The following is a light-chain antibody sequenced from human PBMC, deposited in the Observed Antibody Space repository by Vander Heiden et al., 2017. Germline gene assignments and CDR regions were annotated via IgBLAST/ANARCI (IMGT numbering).Light chain of an antibody. V-gene: IGLV8-61*01. CDR1: SGSVSHCSY. Sequence: QTVVTQEPSFSVSPGGTVSLTCGLRSGSVSHCSYPSWYQQTPGQAPRTLIYSTNTRSSGVPDRFSGSILGNKAALTITGAQADDESDYYCVLYMGSGLWVLGGGTKL. CDR2: STN. J-gene: IGLJ3*02. CDR3: VLYMGSGLWV.